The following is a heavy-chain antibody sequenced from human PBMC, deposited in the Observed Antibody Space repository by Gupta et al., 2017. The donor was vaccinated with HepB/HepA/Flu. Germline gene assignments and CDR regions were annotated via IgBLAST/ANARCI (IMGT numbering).Heavy chain of an antibody. CDR1: GFPFVHFG. Sequence: EVQLFESGGNLVQPAGSLILSGAASGFPFVHFGMSWVRQAPGKGLQWVLRIRVGGRDTHYADFVKGRFTISRDNSKNTLFLQMNSLRVDDTAIYYCARDAGNLQSILFDDWGQGILVTVSA. J-gene: IGHJ4*02. D-gene: IGHD1-1*01. CDR2: IRVGGRDT. CDR3: ARDAGNLQSILFDD. V-gene: IGHV3-23*01.